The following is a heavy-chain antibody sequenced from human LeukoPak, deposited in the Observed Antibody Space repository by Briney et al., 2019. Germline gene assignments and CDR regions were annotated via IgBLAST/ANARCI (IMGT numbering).Heavy chain of an antibody. CDR3: ARDGDTNAGDAFDI. V-gene: IGHV3-21*01. Sequence: GGSLRLSCAASGFTFSSYSMNWVRQAPGKGLEWVSSISSSSSYIYYTDSVKGRFTISRDNAKNSLYLQMNSLRAEDTAVYYCARDGDTNAGDAFDIWGQGTVVTVSS. D-gene: IGHD4-17*01. J-gene: IGHJ3*02. CDR1: GFTFSSYS. CDR2: ISSSSSYI.